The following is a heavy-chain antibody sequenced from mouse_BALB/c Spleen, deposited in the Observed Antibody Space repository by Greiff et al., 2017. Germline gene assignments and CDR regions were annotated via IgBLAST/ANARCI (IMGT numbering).Heavy chain of an antibody. V-gene: IGHV1-69*02. CDR2: IDPSDSET. CDR1: GYTFTSYW. CDR3: ASGYGSRYYFDY. Sequence: QVQLQQSGAELVKPGAPVKLSCKASGYTFTSYWMNWVKQRPGRGLEWIGRIDPSDSETHYNQKFKDKATLTVDKSSSTAYIQLSSLTSEDSAVYYCASGYGSRYYFDYWGQGTTLTVSS. D-gene: IGHD1-1*01. J-gene: IGHJ2*01.